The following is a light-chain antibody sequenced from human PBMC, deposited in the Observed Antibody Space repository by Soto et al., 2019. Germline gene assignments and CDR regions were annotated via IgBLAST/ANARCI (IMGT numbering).Light chain of an antibody. J-gene: IGLJ1*01. V-gene: IGLV2-14*03. CDR3: ASHTTNNTRV. CDR2: EVS. CDR1: SSDVGAYDY. Sequence: QFVLTQPASVAGSPGESIPISCTGTSSDVGAYDYVSWYQQHPDRAPRLVIYEVSNRSSGVSNRFSGSKSVNTATLTISGLQAEDEADYYCASHTTNNTRVFGTGTKATVL.